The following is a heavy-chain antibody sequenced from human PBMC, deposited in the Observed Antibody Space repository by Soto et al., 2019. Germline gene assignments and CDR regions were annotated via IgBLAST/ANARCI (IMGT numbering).Heavy chain of an antibody. Sequence: EVQLLESGGGLVQPGGSLRLSCAASGFTFSSYAMSWVRQAPGKGLEWVSAISGSGGTTYYADSVKGRFTFSRDNSKNTRYLQMNSLRAEDWAVYYCVKTAYGWFSGFDIWGQGTMVTVSS. CDR3: VKTAYGWFSGFDI. CDR2: ISGSGGTT. D-gene: IGHD6-19*01. CDR1: GFTFSSYA. V-gene: IGHV3-23*01. J-gene: IGHJ3*02.